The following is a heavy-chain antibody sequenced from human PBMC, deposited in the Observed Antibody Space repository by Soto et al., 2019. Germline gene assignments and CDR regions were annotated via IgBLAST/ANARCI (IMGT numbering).Heavy chain of an antibody. Sequence: EASVKVSCKASGYTFTSYAMHWVRQAPGQRLEWMGWINAGNGNTKYSQKFQGRVTITRDTSASTAYMELSSLRSEDTAVYYCARSSVEVVVAVPDYWGQGTLVTVSS. CDR3: ARSSVEVVVAVPDY. CDR2: INAGNGNT. V-gene: IGHV1-3*01. CDR1: GYTFTSYA. J-gene: IGHJ4*02. D-gene: IGHD2-15*01.